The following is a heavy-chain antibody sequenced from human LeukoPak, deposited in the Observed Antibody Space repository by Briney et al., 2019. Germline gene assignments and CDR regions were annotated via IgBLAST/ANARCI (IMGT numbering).Heavy chain of an antibody. D-gene: IGHD3-9*01. CDR3: AKVRSDYYDILTGNYNPLFDY. Sequence: GASLRLSCAASGFTFSSNAMSWVRQAPGKGLEWVSAIRGSGGGTYYADSVKGRFTISRDNSKNTLYLQMNSLRAEDTAVYYCAKVRSDYYDILTGNYNPLFDYWGQGTLVTVSS. J-gene: IGHJ4*02. CDR1: GFTFSSNA. V-gene: IGHV3-23*01. CDR2: IRGSGGGT.